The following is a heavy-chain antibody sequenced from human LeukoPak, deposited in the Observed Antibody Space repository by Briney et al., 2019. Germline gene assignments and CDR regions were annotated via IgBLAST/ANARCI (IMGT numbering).Heavy chain of an antibody. CDR3: ARVPPVGQQLVTDY. J-gene: IGHJ4*02. CDR1: GYTFTSYG. CDR2: ISAYNGNT. D-gene: IGHD6-13*01. Sequence: GASVKVSCKASGYTFTSYGISWVRQAPGQGLEWMGLISAYNGNTNYAQKLQGRVTMTTDTSTSTAYMELRSLRSDDTAVYYCARVPPVGQQLVTDYWGQGTLVTVSS. V-gene: IGHV1-18*01.